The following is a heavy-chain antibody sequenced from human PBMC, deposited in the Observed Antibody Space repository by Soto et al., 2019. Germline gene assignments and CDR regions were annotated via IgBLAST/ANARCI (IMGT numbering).Heavy chain of an antibody. CDR2: IYYSGST. J-gene: IGHJ5*02. CDR3: ARESYGYSGSYYYNWFDP. D-gene: IGHD1-26*01. CDR1: GGSISSYY. Sequence: SETLSLTCTVSGGSISSYYWSWIRQPPGKGLEWIGYIYYSGSTNYNPSLKSRVTISVDTSKNQFSLKLSSVTAADTAVYYCARESYGYSGSYYYNWFDPWGQGTLVTVSS. V-gene: IGHV4-59*01.